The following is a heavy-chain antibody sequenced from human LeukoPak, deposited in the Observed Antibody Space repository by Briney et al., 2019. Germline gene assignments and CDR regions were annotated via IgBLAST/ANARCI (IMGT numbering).Heavy chain of an antibody. CDR3: ARTTYGDLNY. Sequence: SETLSLTCTVSGGSVSSGSYYWSWIRQPPGKGLEWIGYIYYSGSTNYNPSLKSRATISVDTSKNQFSLKLSSVTAADTAVYYCARTTYGDLNYWGQGTLVTVSS. J-gene: IGHJ4*02. CDR1: GGSVSSGSYY. CDR2: IYYSGST. D-gene: IGHD4-17*01. V-gene: IGHV4-61*01.